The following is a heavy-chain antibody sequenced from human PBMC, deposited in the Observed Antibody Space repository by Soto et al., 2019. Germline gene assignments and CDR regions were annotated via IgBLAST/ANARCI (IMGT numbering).Heavy chain of an antibody. CDR2: ISSSSSTI. CDR1: GFTFSSYS. D-gene: IGHD4-17*01. CDR3: ARDNGDLGGAVDY. V-gene: IGHV3-48*01. Sequence: EVQLVESGGGLVQPGGSLRLSCAASGFTFSSYSMNWVRQAPGKGLEWVSYISSSSSTIYYADSVKGRFTISRDNAKNSLYLQMNSLRAGDTAVYYCARDNGDLGGAVDYWGQGTLVTVSS. J-gene: IGHJ4*02.